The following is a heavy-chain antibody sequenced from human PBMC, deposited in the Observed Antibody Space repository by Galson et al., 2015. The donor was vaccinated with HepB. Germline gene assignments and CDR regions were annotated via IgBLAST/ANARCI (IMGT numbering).Heavy chain of an antibody. CDR2: INPNSGDT. V-gene: IGHV1-2*02. CDR1: GYTFSSNG. J-gene: IGHJ4*02. D-gene: IGHD1-14*01. Sequence: SVKVSCKASGYTFSSNGISWVRQAPGQGLEWMGWINPNSGDTSYLQKFQGRVTMTRDTSITTAYMELSGLISDDTATYFCARVGRIGIITGKFDFWGQGTLVTVSS. CDR3: ARVGRIGIITGKFDF.